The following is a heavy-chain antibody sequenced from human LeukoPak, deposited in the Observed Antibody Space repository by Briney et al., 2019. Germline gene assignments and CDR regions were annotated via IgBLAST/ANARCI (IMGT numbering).Heavy chain of an antibody. V-gene: IGHV2-5*02. CDR2: IYWDDDK. Sequence: SGPTLVNPTQTLTLSCTFSGFSLSTSGVGVGWIRQPPGKALEWLAVIYWDDDKRYSPSLKSRLTITKDTSKNQVVLTMTNMDPVDTATYYCAHPDRGYSYGYTFDYWGQGTLVTVSS. J-gene: IGHJ4*02. CDR1: GFSLSTSGVG. D-gene: IGHD5-18*01. CDR3: AHPDRGYSYGYTFDY.